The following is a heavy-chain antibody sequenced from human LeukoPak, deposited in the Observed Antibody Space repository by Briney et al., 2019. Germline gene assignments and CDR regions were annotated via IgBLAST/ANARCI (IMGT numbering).Heavy chain of an antibody. CDR3: AKDIWVYSAYAGDYSGY. Sequence: GGSLRLSCAASGFTFSGYAMSWVRQAPGKGLEWVSSISGSAGSTYYADSVKGRLTVSRDNSKNTLYLQMNSLRAEDTAVYYCAKDIWVYSAYAGDYSGYWGQGTLVTVSS. J-gene: IGHJ4*02. V-gene: IGHV3-23*01. CDR2: ISGSAGST. CDR1: GFTFSGYA. D-gene: IGHD5-12*01.